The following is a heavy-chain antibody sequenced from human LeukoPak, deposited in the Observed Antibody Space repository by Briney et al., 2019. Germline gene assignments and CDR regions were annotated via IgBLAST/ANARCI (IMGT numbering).Heavy chain of an antibody. CDR2: IYYGGST. V-gene: IGHV4-39*01. CDR3: ARALGYCSGGSCTRGYNWFDP. Sequence: SETLSLTCTVSGVSISSSDYYWGWIRQPPGKGLEWIGSIYYGGSTYYNPSLKSRVTISVDTSMNQFSLKLSFVTTADTAVYYCARALGYCSGGSCTRGYNWFDPWGQGTLVTVSS. J-gene: IGHJ5*02. D-gene: IGHD2-15*01. CDR1: GVSISSSDYY.